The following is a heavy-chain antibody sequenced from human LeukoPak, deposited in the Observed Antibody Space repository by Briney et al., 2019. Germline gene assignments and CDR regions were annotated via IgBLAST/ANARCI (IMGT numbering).Heavy chain of an antibody. Sequence: GGSLRLSCAASGFTFSSYAMSWVRQAPGKGLEWVSSISSSSSYIYYADSVKGRFTISRDNAKNSLYLQMDSLRAEDTAVYYCARDNYYDSCGLGYWGQGTLVTVSS. J-gene: IGHJ4*02. CDR1: GFTFSSYA. CDR3: ARDNYYDSCGLGY. V-gene: IGHV3-21*01. D-gene: IGHD3-22*01. CDR2: ISSSSSYI.